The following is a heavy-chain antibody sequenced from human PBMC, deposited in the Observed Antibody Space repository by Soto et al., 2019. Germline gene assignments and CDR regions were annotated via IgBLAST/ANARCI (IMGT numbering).Heavy chain of an antibody. Sequence: SVTLSLTCSVSGGYLSGYSWCWLRQPPGKGLEWMGCIYYSGSTNYSPSLKSRVTMSVDGSKNQFSLGLSSATAADTAVFYCVRQAVTGIVYFDYWGQGTLVTVSS. J-gene: IGHJ4*02. D-gene: IGHD6-19*01. CDR2: IYYSGST. CDR3: VRQAVTGIVYFDY. V-gene: IGHV4-59*08. CDR1: GGYLSGYS.